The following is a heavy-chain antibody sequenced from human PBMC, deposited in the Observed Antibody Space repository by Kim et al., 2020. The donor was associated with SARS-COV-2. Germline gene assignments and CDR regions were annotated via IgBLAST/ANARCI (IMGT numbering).Heavy chain of an antibody. Sequence: SETLSLTCTVSGGSISSYYWSWIRQPPGKGLEWIGYIYYSGSTNYNPSLKSRVTISVDTSKNQFSLKLSSVTAADTAVYYCARFSRRSYYYGMDVWGQGTTVTVSS. CDR1: GGSISSYY. V-gene: IGHV4-59*13. J-gene: IGHJ6*02. CDR2: IYYSGST. CDR3: ARFSRRSYYYGMDV. D-gene: IGHD3-3*02.